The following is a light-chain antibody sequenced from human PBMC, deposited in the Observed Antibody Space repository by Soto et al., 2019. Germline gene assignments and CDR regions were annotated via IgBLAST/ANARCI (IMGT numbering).Light chain of an antibody. CDR2: GNS. J-gene: IGLJ1*01. V-gene: IGLV1-40*01. CDR1: SSNIGAGYD. Sequence: QAVVTQPPSVSGAPGQRVTISCTGSSSNIGAGYDVHWYQQLPGTAPKLLIYGNSNRPSGVPDRFSGSKSGTSASLAFTGLQAEDEADYYCQSYDSSLSGYVFGTGTKVTVL. CDR3: QSYDSSLSGYV.